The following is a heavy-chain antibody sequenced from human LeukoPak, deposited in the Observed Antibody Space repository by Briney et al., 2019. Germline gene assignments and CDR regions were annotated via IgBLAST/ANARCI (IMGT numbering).Heavy chain of an antibody. CDR2: ISSSGSTI. CDR3: ARDCGREGFDY. J-gene: IGHJ4*02. CDR1: GFTFSSYG. Sequence: PGGSLRLSCAASGFTFSSYGMNWVRQAPGKGLEWVSYISSSGSTIYYADSVKGRFTISRDNAKNSLYLQMNSLRAEDTAVYYCARDCGREGFDYWGQGTLVTVSS. V-gene: IGHV3-48*04.